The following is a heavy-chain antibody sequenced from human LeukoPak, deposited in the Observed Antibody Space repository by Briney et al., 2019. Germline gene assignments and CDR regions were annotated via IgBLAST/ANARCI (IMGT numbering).Heavy chain of an antibody. J-gene: IGHJ3*02. CDR1: GYTFINYG. CDR3: AREVGHSSGWDAFDI. D-gene: IGHD6-19*01. V-gene: IGHV1-18*01. CDR2: ISGYNGNT. Sequence: ASVKISCKASGYTFINYGINWVRQAPGQGLEWMGWISGYNGNTNYAQKLQGRVTMTTDTSTSTAYMELRSLRSDDTAVYYCAREVGHSSGWDAFDIWGQGTMVTVSS.